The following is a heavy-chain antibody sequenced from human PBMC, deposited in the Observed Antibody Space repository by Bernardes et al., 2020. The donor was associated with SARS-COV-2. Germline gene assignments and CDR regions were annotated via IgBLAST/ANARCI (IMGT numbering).Heavy chain of an antibody. J-gene: IGHJ4*02. D-gene: IGHD3-10*01. CDR3: ARGPNYYGSGSYFPYYFDY. Sequence: GGSLRLSCAASGFTFSDYSMNWVRQAPGRGLEWVSSISGYSSYIFYADSVKGRFTISRDNAENSLSLQIHSLRAEDTAVYYCARGPNYYGSGSYFPYYFDYWGQGTLVTVSS. CDR2: ISGYSSYI. V-gene: IGHV3-21*01. CDR1: GFTFSDYS.